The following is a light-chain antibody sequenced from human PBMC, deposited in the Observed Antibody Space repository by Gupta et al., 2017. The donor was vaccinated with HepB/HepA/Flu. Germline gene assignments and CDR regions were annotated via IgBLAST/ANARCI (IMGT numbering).Light chain of an antibody. J-gene: IGLJ2*01. CDR3: AAWDDSLSGQWV. CDR2: TNN. Sequence: QSVLTQPPSASGTPGQRVTISCSGSSSNIGTNTVNWYQQLPGTAPKLLIYTNNQRPSGVPDRFSGSKSGTSASLAISGLQSEDEAVYYCAAWDDSLSGQWVFGGGTKVTV. V-gene: IGLV1-44*01. CDR1: SSNIGTNT.